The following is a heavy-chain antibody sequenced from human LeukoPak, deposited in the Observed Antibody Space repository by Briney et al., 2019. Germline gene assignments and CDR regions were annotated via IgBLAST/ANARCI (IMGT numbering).Heavy chain of an antibody. Sequence: GGSLRLSCAASGFSFTNYWMHWVRQAPGKGLEWVSAIRGSGGSTYFADSVKGRFTISRDNSKNTLYLQMNSLRAEDTAVYYCAKVLYYYNSSGYHAFDYWGQGTLVTVSS. CDR1: GFSFTNYW. CDR2: IRGSGGST. CDR3: AKVLYYYNSSGYHAFDY. V-gene: IGHV3-23*01. D-gene: IGHD3-22*01. J-gene: IGHJ4*02.